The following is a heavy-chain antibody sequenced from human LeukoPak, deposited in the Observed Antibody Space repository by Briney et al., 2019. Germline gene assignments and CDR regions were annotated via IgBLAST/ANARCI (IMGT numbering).Heavy chain of an antibody. CDR1: SGSISSGPFY. CDR2: MSSGGSI. V-gene: IGHV4-61*02. Sequence: PSETLSLTCTVSSGSISSGPFYWSWIRQPAGKGLEWIGRMSSGGSIDYNPSLKSRVTMSLDTSKNQFSLRLSSVTAADTAVYYCAKVHRDYYYDSSGYLVGAFDIWGQGTMVTVSS. CDR3: AKVHRDYYYDSSGYLVGAFDI. D-gene: IGHD3-22*01. J-gene: IGHJ3*02.